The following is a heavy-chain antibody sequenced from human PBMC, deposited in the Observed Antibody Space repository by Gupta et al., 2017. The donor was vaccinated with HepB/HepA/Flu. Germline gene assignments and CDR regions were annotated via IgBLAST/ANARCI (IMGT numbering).Heavy chain of an antibody. Sequence: QVQLVESGGGVVQPGRSLRLSCAASGFTFSSYGMHWVPQAPGKGLEGVAVIWYGGSNKYYADSVKGRFTISRDNSKNTLYLQMNSLRAEDTAVYYCARDSRVKDSINFDYWGQGTLVTVSS. CDR2: IWYGGSNK. CDR3: ARDSRVKDSINFDY. J-gene: IGHJ4*02. CDR1: GFTFSSYG. D-gene: IGHD2-15*01. V-gene: IGHV3-33*01.